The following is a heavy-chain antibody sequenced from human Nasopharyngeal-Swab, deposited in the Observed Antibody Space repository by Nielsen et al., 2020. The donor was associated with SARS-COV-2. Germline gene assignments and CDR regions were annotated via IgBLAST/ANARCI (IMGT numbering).Heavy chain of an antibody. CDR2: IKSETDGGTT. CDR1: GFTFINAW. CDR3: TADLRSLRFFEWP. D-gene: IGHD3-3*01. J-gene: IGHJ5*02. V-gene: IGHV3-15*01. Sequence: GGSLRLSCAASGFTFINAWMTWVRQSPGKGLEWVGRIKSETDGGTTDYAAPVKGRFSISRDDSKSTVFLQMNRLQTEDTAVYYCTADLRSLRFFEWPWGQGTLVTVSS.